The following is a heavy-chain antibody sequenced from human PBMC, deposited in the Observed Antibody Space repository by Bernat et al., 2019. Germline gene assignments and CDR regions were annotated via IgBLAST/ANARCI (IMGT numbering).Heavy chain of an antibody. D-gene: IGHD3-10*01. J-gene: IGHJ6*03. Sequence: EVQLVESGGGLVQPGGSLRLSCAASGFTLSNYWMHWVRQAPGKGLVWVSRINSDGGDTNYADSVKGRFTIARDNAKNTLFLQMNSLRAEDTAVYYCARDRSAVQGVIICYYMDVWGKGTTVTVSS. CDR1: GFTLSNYW. CDR2: INSDGGDT. CDR3: ARDRSAVQGVIICYYMDV. V-gene: IGHV3-74*01.